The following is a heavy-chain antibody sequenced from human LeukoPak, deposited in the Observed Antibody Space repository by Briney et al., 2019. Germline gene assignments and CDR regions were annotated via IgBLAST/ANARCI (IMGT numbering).Heavy chain of an antibody. V-gene: IGHV4-38-2*02. CDR3: ARDGYYYDSSGYN. Sequence: SETLSLTCTVSGYSISSGYYWGWIRQPPGKGLEWIGSIYHSGSTYYNSSLKSRVTISVDTSKNQFSLKLSSVTAADTAVYYCARDGYYYDSSGYNWGQGTLVTVSS. J-gene: IGHJ4*02. D-gene: IGHD3-22*01. CDR2: IYHSGST. CDR1: GYSISSGYY.